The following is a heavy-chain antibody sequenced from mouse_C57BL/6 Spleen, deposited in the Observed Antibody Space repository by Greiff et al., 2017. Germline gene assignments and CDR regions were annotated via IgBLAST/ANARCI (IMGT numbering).Heavy chain of an antibody. CDR3: ARIYYYGSSYVWAMDY. D-gene: IGHD1-1*01. Sequence: EVQVVESGGGLVKPGGSLKLSCAASGFTFSDYGMHWVRQAPEKGLEWVAYISSGSSTIYYADTVKGRFTISRDNAKNTLFLQMTSLRSEDTAMYYCARIYYYGSSYVWAMDYWGQGTSVTVSS. CDR2: ISSGSSTI. V-gene: IGHV5-17*01. CDR1: GFTFSDYG. J-gene: IGHJ4*01.